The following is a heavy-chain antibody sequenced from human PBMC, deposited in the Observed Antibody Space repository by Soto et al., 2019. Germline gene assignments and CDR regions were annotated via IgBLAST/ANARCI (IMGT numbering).Heavy chain of an antibody. CDR1: GGSISSGGYY. CDR3: ARDLVGQYYYYGMDV. J-gene: IGHJ6*02. CDR2: IYYSGST. D-gene: IGHD2-21*01. V-gene: IGHV4-31*03. Sequence: SETLSLTCTVSGGSISSGGYYWSWIRQHPGKGLEWIGYIYYSGSTYYNPSLKSRVTISVDTSKNQFSLKLSSVTAADTAVYYCARDLVGQYYYYGMDVWGQGTTVTVSS.